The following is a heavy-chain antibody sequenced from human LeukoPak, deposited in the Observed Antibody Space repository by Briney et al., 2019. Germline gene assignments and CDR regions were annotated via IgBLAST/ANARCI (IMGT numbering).Heavy chain of an antibody. J-gene: IGHJ5*02. D-gene: IGHD7-27*01. V-gene: IGHV4-34*01. Sequence: PSETLSLTCAVYSGSFSGYYWSWIRQSPGKGLEWIGEINHSGSTNYNPSLKSRVTISVDTSKNQFSLKLSSVTAEDTAVYYCAREHLNQTGDWAYNWFDPWGQGTLVTVSS. CDR3: AREHLNQTGDWAYNWFDP. CDR1: SGSFSGYY. CDR2: INHSGST.